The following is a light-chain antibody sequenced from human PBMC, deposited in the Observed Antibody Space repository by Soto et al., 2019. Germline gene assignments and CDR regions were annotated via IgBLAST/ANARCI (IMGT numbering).Light chain of an antibody. V-gene: IGLV2-14*01. CDR3: SSYTISSTLVV. CDR2: DVS. Sequence: QSALTQPASVSGSPGQSLTISCTGTSSDVGGYNYVSWYQQHPGKAPKLMIYDVSNRPSWVSNRFSGSKSGNTASLTISGLQAEDEADYYCSSYTISSTLVVFGGGTKLTVL. CDR1: SSDVGGYNY. J-gene: IGLJ2*01.